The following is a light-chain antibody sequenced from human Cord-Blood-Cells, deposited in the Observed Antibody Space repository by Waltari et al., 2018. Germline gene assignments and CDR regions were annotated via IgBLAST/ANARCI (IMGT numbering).Light chain of an antibody. CDR1: QSVSSSY. CDR3: QQYGSSRWT. V-gene: IGKV3-20*01. Sequence: IVLTQSPGTLSLSPGERATLSCRASQSVSSSYLAWYQQKPGPAPRLLIYGASSRATGIPDRFSGSGSGTDFTLTISRLEPEDFAVYYCQQYGSSRWTFGQGTKVEIK. CDR2: GAS. J-gene: IGKJ1*01.